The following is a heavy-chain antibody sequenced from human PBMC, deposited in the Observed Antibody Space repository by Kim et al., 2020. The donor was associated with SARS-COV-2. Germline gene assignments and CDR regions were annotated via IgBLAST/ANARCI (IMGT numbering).Heavy chain of an antibody. J-gene: IGHJ4*02. Sequence: LKSRVTISVDTSKTRFSLKLSSVTAADTAVYYCARAPLYYDSSGYSFDYWGQGTLVTVSS. CDR3: ARAPLYYDSSGYSFDY. D-gene: IGHD3-22*01. V-gene: IGHV4-31*02.